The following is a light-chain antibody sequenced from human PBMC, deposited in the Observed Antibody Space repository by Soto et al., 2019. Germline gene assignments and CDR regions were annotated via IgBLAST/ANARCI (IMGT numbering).Light chain of an antibody. CDR1: QSISSW. CDR2: DAP. V-gene: IGKV1-5*01. J-gene: IGKJ1*01. Sequence: DIQMTQSPSTLSASVGDRVTITCRASQSISSWLAWYQQKPGKAPKLLIYDAPSLESGVPSRFSGSGSGTEFTLTISSLQPDDFATYYCQQYDSYSLRWTFGQGTKVEF. CDR3: QQYDSYSLRWT.